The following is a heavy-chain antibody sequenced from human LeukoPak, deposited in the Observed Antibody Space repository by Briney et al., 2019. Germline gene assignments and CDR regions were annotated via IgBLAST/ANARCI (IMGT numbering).Heavy chain of an antibody. V-gene: IGHV1-2*06. J-gene: IGHJ4*02. Sequence: ASGKVSCKASGYTFTGYYMHWVRQAPGQGLEWMGRINPNSGGTNYAQKFQGRVTMTRDTSISTAYMELSRLRSDDTAVYYCARVYDSSGYEGDYWGQGTLVTVSS. CDR2: INPNSGGT. CDR1: GYTFTGYY. CDR3: ARVYDSSGYEGDY. D-gene: IGHD3-22*01.